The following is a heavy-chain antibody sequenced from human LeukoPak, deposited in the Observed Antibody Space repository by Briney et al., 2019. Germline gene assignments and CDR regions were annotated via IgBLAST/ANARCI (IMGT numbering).Heavy chain of an antibody. CDR2: MYYRGST. V-gene: IGHV4-39*02. D-gene: IGHD3-3*01. CDR1: SGSFSSSRTY. CDR3: ARGGANFWSGYFDS. J-gene: IGHJ4*02. Sequence: SETLSLTCSVSSGSFSSSRTYWGWIRQPPGKGLEWIGFMYYRGSTYYNPSLKNRVAISLDTSKNHFSLRLSTVTATDTAVYYCARGGANFWSGYFDSWGQGTPVIVSS.